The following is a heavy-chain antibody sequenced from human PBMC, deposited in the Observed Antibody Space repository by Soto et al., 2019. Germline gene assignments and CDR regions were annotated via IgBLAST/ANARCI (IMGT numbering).Heavy chain of an antibody. Sequence: SETLSLTCTVSSAPAGRLTYRWGGFRQPPGKGLEWFASVYYGGRSYYNPTLNSRVTISVDTSKNQFSLNLRSVTAADTAVYYCCSRGAMADIRCYCGKGSLVTVSS. CDR2: VYYGGRS. CDR1: SAPAGRLTYR. D-gene: IGHD2-8*01. CDR3: CSRGAMADIRCY. V-gene: IGHV4-39*01. J-gene: IGHJ4*02.